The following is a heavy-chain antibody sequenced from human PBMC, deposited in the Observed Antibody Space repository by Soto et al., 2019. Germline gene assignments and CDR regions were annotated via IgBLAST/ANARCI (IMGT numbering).Heavy chain of an antibody. Sequence: ASVKVSCKASGGTFSSYAISWVRQAPGQGLEWMRGIIPIFGTANYAQKFQGRVTITADESTSTAYMELSSLRSEDTAVYYCASAGDVVVVSPEPVDYYYYYGMDVWGQGTTVTVSS. CDR2: IIPIFGTA. CDR3: ASAGDVVVVSPEPVDYYYYYGMDV. J-gene: IGHJ6*02. D-gene: IGHD2-15*01. V-gene: IGHV1-69*13. CDR1: GGTFSSYA.